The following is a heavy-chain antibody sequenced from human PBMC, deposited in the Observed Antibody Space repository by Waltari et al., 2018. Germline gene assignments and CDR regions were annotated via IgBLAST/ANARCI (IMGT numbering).Heavy chain of an antibody. V-gene: IGHV3-13*01. CDR2: IGTAGDT. J-gene: IGHJ3*02. CDR1: GFTFRSHD. CDR3: ARATTYAFDI. Sequence: EVQLVESGGGLVQPGGSLRLSCAASGFTFRSHDMHWVRQATGKGLEWVSAIGTAGDTYYLGSVKGRFTISRENAKNSLYLQMNSLRAGDTAMYYCARATTYAFDIWGQGTMVTVSS.